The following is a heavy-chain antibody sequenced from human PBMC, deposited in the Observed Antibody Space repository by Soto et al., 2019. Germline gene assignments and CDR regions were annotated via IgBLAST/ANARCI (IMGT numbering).Heavy chain of an antibody. V-gene: IGHV4-34*01. J-gene: IGHJ4*02. CDR3: ARRRYYDYVWGSYRFDY. CDR1: GGSFSGYY. CDR2: INHSGST. D-gene: IGHD3-16*02. Sequence: SETLSLTCAVYGGSFSGYYWSWIRQPPGKGLEWIGEINHSGSTNYNPSLKSRVTISVDTSKNQFSLKLSSVTAADTTVYYCARRRYYDYVWGSYRFDYWGQGTLVTVSS.